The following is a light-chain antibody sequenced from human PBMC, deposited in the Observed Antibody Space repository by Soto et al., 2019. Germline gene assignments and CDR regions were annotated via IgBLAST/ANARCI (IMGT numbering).Light chain of an antibody. V-gene: IGKV3-15*01. J-gene: IGKJ2*01. CDR1: QSVSSN. Sequence: EIVMTQSPATLAVSPGERAAISCRVSQSVSSNFAWYQQKPGQAPRLLIYGASSRATGTPARFSGSGSGTEFTLTISSLQSEDFAIYYCQQYNNWPYTFGLGTKLEMK. CDR3: QQYNNWPYT. CDR2: GAS.